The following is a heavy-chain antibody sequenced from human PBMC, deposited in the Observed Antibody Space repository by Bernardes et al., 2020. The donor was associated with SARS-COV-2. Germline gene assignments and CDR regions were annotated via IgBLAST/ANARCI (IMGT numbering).Heavy chain of an antibody. Sequence: SETLSLTCAVSGASISSSNWWPWVRQPPGKGLEWLGEIYHSGSTSYNASLKSRVTISVDKSKNQFSLRLTSVTAADTAVYYCARFESESLGNWYLDLWGRGTLVTVSS. CDR2: IYHSGST. CDR3: ARFESESLGNWYLDL. J-gene: IGHJ2*01. V-gene: IGHV4-4*02. CDR1: GASISSSNW. D-gene: IGHD6-19*01.